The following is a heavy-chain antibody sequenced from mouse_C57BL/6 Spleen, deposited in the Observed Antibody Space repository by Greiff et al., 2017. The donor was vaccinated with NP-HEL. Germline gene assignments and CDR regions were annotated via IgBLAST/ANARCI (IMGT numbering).Heavy chain of an antibody. V-gene: IGHV1-80*01. J-gene: IGHJ3*01. Sequence: QVQLQQSGAELVKPGASVKISCKASGYAFSSYWMHWVKQRPGQGLEWIGQIYPGDGDTNYNGKFKGKATLTADKSSSTAYMQLSSLTSEDSAVYFCARSNYGNYTWFAYWGQGTLVTVSA. CDR1: GYAFSSYW. D-gene: IGHD2-1*01. CDR2: IYPGDGDT. CDR3: ARSNYGNYTWFAY.